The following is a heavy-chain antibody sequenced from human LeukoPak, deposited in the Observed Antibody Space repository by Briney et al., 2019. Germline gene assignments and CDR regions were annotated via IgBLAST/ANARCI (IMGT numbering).Heavy chain of an antibody. J-gene: IGHJ5*02. CDR1: GGTFSSYA. V-gene: IGHV1-69*04. Sequence: ASVKVSCKASGGTFSSYAISWVRQAPGQGLEWMGRIIPILGIANHAQKFQGRVTITADKSTSTAYMELSSLRSEDTAVYYCARALVRGGDGFDPWGQGTLVTVSS. D-gene: IGHD3-10*01. CDR2: IIPILGIA. CDR3: ARALVRGGDGFDP.